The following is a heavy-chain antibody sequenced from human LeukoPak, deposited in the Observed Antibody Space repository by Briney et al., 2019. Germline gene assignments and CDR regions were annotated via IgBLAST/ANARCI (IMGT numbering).Heavy chain of an antibody. V-gene: IGHV3-21*01. CDR2: ISSSSSYI. J-gene: IGHJ5*02. CDR3: ARDKEEGYCSGGSCLNWFDP. Sequence: KPGGSLRLSCAASGFTFSSYSVNWVRQAPGKGLEWVSSISSSSSYIYYADSVKGRFTISRDNAKNSLYLQMNSLRAEDTAVYYCARDKEEGYCSGGSCLNWFDPWGQGTLVTVSS. CDR1: GFTFSSYS. D-gene: IGHD2-15*01.